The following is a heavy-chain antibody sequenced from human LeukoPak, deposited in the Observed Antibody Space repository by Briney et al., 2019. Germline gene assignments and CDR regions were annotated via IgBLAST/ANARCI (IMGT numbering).Heavy chain of an antibody. D-gene: IGHD3/OR15-3a*01. CDR1: SGSISSYY. Sequence: PSETLSLACNVSSGSISSYYWAWVRQPPGKTLQWIGNVYFNGDTNFNPSLKSRVTISVDTSNNQFSLKLSSVTAADTAVYYCARQFGLMRSYRHLDHWGPGILVTVSA. V-gene: IGHV4-59*08. CDR2: VYFNGDT. CDR3: ARQFGLMRSYRHLDH. J-gene: IGHJ4*02.